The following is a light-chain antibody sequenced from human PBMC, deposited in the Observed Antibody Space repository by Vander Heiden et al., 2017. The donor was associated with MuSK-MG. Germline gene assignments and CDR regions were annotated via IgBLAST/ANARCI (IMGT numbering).Light chain of an antibody. V-gene: IGLV3-25*03. J-gene: IGLJ2*01. Sequence: SYALTQPPSVSVSPGETARITCSGDALPKQFAYWYQQKPGQAPVLLIYQDSERPSGIPERFSGSTSGTTVTLTIRGVQAEDEADFYCQSADSSGAYVVFGGGTKLTVL. CDR3: QSADSSGAYVV. CDR2: QDS. CDR1: ALPKQF.